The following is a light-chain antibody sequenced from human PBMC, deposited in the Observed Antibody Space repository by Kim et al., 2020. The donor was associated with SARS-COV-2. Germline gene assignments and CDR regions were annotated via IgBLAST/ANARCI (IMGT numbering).Light chain of an antibody. CDR1: SSNIGNNF. V-gene: IGLV1-47*01. CDR3: ATWDDTLSGL. Sequence: QSVLSQPPSMSGTPGQRVTISCFGSSSNIGNNFVFWYQQVPGTAPKLLIYRNDQRPSGVPDRFSASKSGTSASLAISGLQSEDEADYYCATWDDTLSGLFGGGTQLTVL. J-gene: IGLJ2*01. CDR2: RND.